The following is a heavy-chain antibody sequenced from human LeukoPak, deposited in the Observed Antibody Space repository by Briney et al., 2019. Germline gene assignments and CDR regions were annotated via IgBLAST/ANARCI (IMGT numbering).Heavy chain of an antibody. J-gene: IGHJ4*02. V-gene: IGHV3-66*01. Sequence: TGGSLLLSCAASGFTVSGNYMSWVRQAPGKGLEWLSVIHRGGNTYYADSVKGRFTISRDSSKNTVFLQMDSLRAEDTAVYYCARDPGYGLGVDYGDYWGQGTLVTVSS. D-gene: IGHD3-10*01. CDR1: GFTVSGNY. CDR2: IHRGGNT. CDR3: ARDPGYGLGVDYGDY.